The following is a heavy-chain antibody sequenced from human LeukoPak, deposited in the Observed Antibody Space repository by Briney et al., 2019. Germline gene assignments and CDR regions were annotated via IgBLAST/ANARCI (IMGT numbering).Heavy chain of an antibody. Sequence: PGGSLRLSCAASGFTFSSYWMSWVRQAPGKGLEWVANIKQDGSEKYYVDSVKGRFTISRDNAKNSLYLQMNSLRAEDTAVYYCARDLSARSDVLVGPYYFDYRGQGTVVTVSS. CDR3: ARDLSARSDVLVGPYYFDY. J-gene: IGHJ4*02. CDR2: IKQDGSEK. V-gene: IGHV3-7*01. D-gene: IGHD3-9*01. CDR1: GFTFSSYW.